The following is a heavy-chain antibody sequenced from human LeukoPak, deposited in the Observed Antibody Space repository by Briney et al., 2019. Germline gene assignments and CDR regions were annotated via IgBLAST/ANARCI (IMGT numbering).Heavy chain of an antibody. V-gene: IGHV1-18*01. CDR3: ARVRGYYDSSGPRDY. D-gene: IGHD3-22*01. CDR1: GYTFASYG. CDR2: ISAYNGNT. J-gene: IGHJ4*02. Sequence: ASVKVSCKASGYTFASYGISWVRQAPGQELEWMGWISAYNGNTNYAQKLQGRVTMTTDTSTSTAYMELRSLRSDDTAVYYCARVRGYYDSSGPRDYWGQGTLVTVSS.